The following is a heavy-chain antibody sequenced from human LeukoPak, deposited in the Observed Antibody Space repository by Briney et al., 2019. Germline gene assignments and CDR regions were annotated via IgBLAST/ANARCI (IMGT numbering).Heavy chain of an antibody. CDR2: INPNSGGT. D-gene: IGHD3-10*01. CDR1: GYTFTGYY. Sequence: ASVKVSCKASGYTFTGYYMHWVRQAPEQGLEWMGWINPNSGGTNYAQKFQGRVTMTRDTSISTAYMELSRLRSDDTAVYYCARDRVWFGELLRWFDPWGQGTLVTVSS. CDR3: ARDRVWFGELLRWFDP. V-gene: IGHV1-2*02. J-gene: IGHJ5*02.